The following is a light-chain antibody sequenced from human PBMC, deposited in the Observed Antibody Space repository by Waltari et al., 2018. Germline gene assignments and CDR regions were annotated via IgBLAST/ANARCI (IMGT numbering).Light chain of an antibody. CDR2: EDN. CDR1: ALPRKY. CDR3: YSTDISGSLWV. Sequence: SYELTQPPSVSVSPGQTARIACSGDALPRKYAYWYQHKSGQAPVLVIYEDNKRPSAIPERFSGSSSGAVATLTISGAQEEDEADYYCYSTDISGSLWVFGGGTKVTVL. J-gene: IGLJ3*02. V-gene: IGLV3-10*01.